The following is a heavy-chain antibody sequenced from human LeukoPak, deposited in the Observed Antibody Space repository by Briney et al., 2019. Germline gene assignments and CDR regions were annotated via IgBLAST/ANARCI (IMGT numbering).Heavy chain of an antibody. J-gene: IGHJ4*02. CDR1: GASISSTTYY. V-gene: IGHV4-39*07. D-gene: IGHD6-6*01. Sequence: SETLSLTCTVSGASISSTTYYWGWIRQPPRKGLEWIASIYYSGSTYYNPSPKSRVTISVDKSKNQFSLKLSSVTAADTAVYYCARGVARSSKFHFSYYFDYWGQGTLVTVSS. CDR3: ARGVARSSKFHFSYYFDY. CDR2: IYYSGST.